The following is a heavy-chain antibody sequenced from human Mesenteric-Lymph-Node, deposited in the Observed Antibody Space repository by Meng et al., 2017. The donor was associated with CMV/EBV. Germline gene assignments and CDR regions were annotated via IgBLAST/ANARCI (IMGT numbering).Heavy chain of an antibody. Sequence: GGSLRPSRVASGFTLSSYGKHWVRQVPGKRLEWVAFIQYDGSNKYYADSVKGRFTISRDNSKNTLYLQMNSLRAEDTAVYYCAKDTVGAMGYDYWGQGTLVTVSS. CDR2: IQYDGSNK. CDR3: AKDTVGAMGYDY. D-gene: IGHD1-26*01. J-gene: IGHJ4*02. CDR1: GFTLSSYG. V-gene: IGHV3-30*02.